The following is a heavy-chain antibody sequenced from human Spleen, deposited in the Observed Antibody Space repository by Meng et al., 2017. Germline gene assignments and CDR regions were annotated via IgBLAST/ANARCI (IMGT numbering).Heavy chain of an antibody. CDR2: INPKSGDT. V-gene: IGHV1-2*06. J-gene: IGHJ6*02. CDR1: GYNFSDYY. D-gene: IGHD2-15*01. Sequence: ASAKVSCKPSGYNFSDYYIHWVRRAPGQGLEWMGRINPKSGDTHYAQKFQARVTMTGDTSISTAYMELSWLRSDDTAVYYCASSVVVAGKYYYYYYGMDVWGQGTTVTVSS. CDR3: ASSVVVAGKYYYYYYGMDV.